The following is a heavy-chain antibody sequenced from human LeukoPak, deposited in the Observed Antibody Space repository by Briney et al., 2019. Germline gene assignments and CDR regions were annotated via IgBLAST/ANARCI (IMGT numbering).Heavy chain of an antibody. CDR1: GYTFTGYY. J-gene: IGHJ6*03. CDR3: ARDAESSTSPYYYYYMDV. Sequence: GASVKVSCKASGYTFTGYYMHWVRQAPGQGLEWMGRINPNSGGTNYAQKFQGRVTMTRDTSISTAYMELSRLRSDDTAVYYCARDAESSTSPYYYYYMDVWGKGTTVTVSS. CDR2: INPNSGGT. D-gene: IGHD2-2*01. V-gene: IGHV1-2*06.